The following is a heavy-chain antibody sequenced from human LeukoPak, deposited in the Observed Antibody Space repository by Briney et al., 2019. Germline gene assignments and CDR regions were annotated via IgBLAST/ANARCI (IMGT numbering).Heavy chain of an antibody. D-gene: IGHD3-3*01. CDR1: GGSFSGYY. J-gene: IGHJ6*02. CDR3: ARGGDFWSGYYYYYGMDV. CDR2: INHSGST. V-gene: IGHV4-34*01. Sequence: SETLSLTCAVYGGSFSGYYWSWIRQPPGKGLEWIGEINHSGSTNYNPSLKSRVTISVDTSKNQFSLKLSSVTAADTAVYYCARGGDFWSGYYYYYGMDVWGQGTTVTVSS.